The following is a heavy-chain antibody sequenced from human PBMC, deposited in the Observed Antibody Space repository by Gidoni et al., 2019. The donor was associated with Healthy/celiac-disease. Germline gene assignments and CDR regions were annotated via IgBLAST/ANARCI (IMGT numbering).Heavy chain of an antibody. CDR2: INHSGST. V-gene: IGHV4-34*01. CDR1: GGSFSCYY. D-gene: IGHD2-15*01. CDR3: VVAVVTPALDY. Sequence: QVQLPQWGAGLVKPSATLYLTCAFYGGSFSCYYWSWIRPPPGKGLEWIGEINHSGSTNYNPSLKSRVTISVDTSKNQFSLKLSSVTAADTAVYYCVVAVVTPALDYWGQGTLVTVSS. J-gene: IGHJ4*02.